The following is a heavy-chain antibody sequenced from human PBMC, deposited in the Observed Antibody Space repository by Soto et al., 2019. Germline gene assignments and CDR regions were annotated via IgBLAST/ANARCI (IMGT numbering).Heavy chain of an antibody. CDR3: ARPAGIYDEYYFDY. Sequence: PSATLAVTCAVYGGSFSGYYWSWIRQPPGKGLEWIGEINHSGSTNYNPSLKSRVTISVDTSKNQFSLKLSSVTAADTAVYYCARPAGIYDEYYFDYWGRGTLVTSPQ. D-gene: IGHD5-12*01. CDR2: INHSGST. J-gene: IGHJ4*02. V-gene: IGHV4-34*01. CDR1: GGSFSGYY.